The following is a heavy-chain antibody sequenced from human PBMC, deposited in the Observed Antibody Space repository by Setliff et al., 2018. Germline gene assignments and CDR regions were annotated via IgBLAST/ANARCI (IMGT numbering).Heavy chain of an antibody. V-gene: IGHV4-4*02. CDR2: INHSGKT. Sequence: SETLSLTCAVSGGSISSGNWWSWVRQTPGKGLEWIGEINHSGKTNHKPSLKSRVTMSVDKSKNQFSLKLSSVTAADTAVYSCARSVWRGYGFTNWFDPWGQGILVTVSS. CDR3: ARSVWRGYGFTNWFDP. CDR1: GGSISSGNW. D-gene: IGHD3-16*01. J-gene: IGHJ5*02.